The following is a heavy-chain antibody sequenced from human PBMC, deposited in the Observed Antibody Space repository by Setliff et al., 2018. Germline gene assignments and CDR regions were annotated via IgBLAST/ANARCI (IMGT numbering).Heavy chain of an antibody. CDR2: IYSSGDT. Sequence: GGSLRLSCAASGFTVSVNYMSWVRQAPGQGLEWVSVIYSSGDTYTADSVRGRFIISRDNSKNMVYLQMNSLGSEDTALYFCARSGDPKSAFERYLFDWGQGTQVTVSS. D-gene: IGHD1-1*01. CDR1: GFTVSVNY. J-gene: IGHJ4*02. CDR3: ARSGDPKSAFERYLFD. V-gene: IGHV3-66*02.